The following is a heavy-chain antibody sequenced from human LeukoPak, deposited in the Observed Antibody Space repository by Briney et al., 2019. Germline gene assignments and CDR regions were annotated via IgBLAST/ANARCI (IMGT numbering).Heavy chain of an antibody. Sequence: PGGSLRLSCAASGFTFSSYSMNWVRQAPGKGLEWVSSISSSSSYIYYADSVKGRFTISRDNAKNSLYLQMNSLRAEDTAVYYFARVRTYYYGSGSYPHDYWGQGTLVTVSS. CDR2: ISSSSSYI. D-gene: IGHD3-10*01. CDR3: ARVRTYYYGSGSYPHDY. CDR1: GFTFSSYS. J-gene: IGHJ4*02. V-gene: IGHV3-21*01.